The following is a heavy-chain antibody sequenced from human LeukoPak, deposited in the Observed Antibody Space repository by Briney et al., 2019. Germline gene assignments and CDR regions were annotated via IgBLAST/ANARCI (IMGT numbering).Heavy chain of an antibody. D-gene: IGHD3-22*01. CDR3: AKYHYYDSSGYN. J-gene: IGHJ4*02. Sequence: WGSLTLSCAASGFTFSSYAFSWVRQPPGKGLERVSAISVSGGSTYYADSVNRRFTLSRDHSNNTLYLQINSLRAEDTAVYYCAKYHYYDSSGYNWRQGTLVPVSS. CDR2: ISVSGGST. CDR1: GFTFSSYA. V-gene: IGHV3-23*01.